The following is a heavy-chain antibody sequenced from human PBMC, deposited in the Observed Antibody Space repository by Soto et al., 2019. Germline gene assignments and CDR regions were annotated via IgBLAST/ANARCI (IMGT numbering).Heavy chain of an antibody. D-gene: IGHD3-3*01. J-gene: IGHJ4*02. CDR2: ISGSGGST. CDR1: GFTFSSYA. V-gene: IGHV3-23*01. Sequence: PGGSLRLSCAASGFTFSSYAMSWVRQAPGKGLEWVSAISGSGGSTYYADSVKGRFTISRDNSKNTLYLQMNSLRAEDTAVYYCAKGPQNYDFWSGPSLNPLDYWGQGTLVTVSS. CDR3: AKGPQNYDFWSGPSLNPLDY.